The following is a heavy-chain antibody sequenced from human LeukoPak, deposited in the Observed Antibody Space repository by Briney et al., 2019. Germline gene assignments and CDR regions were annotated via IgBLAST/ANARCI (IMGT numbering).Heavy chain of an antibody. V-gene: IGHV3-74*01. Sequence: GSLRLSCAASGFPFSNYWMHWVRQAPGKGLMWVSRINTAGSSTTYADSVKGRFTISRDNSKNTLYLQMSSLRAKDAAVYYCVKDRQVYTSGWFDFWGQGTLVTVSS. CDR1: GFPFSNYW. D-gene: IGHD6-19*01. CDR2: INTAGSST. J-gene: IGHJ4*02. CDR3: VKDRQVYTSGWFDF.